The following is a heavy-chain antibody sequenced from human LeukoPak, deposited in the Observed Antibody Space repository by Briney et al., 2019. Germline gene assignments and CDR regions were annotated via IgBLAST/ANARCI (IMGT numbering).Heavy chain of an antibody. CDR3: VRSIDA. D-gene: IGHD3-3*01. J-gene: IGHJ5*02. CDR2: IKPDGSQT. V-gene: IGHV3-7*03. CDR1: GFTFTSYW. Sequence: PGGSLRLSCAASGFTFTSYWMNWVRQAPGKGLEWVGNIKPDGSQTYYVDSVKGRFTISRDNAKNSVSLQLISLRAEDTAVYFCVRSIDAWGQGTLVTVSS.